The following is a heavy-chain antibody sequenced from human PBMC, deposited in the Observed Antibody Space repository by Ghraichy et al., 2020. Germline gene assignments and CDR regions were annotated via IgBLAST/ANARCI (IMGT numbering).Heavy chain of an antibody. D-gene: IGHD1-26*01. CDR1: GGSISSSY. CDR3: ARDGGRGSGSFRPPPDAFDI. V-gene: IGHV4-4*07. CDR2: IYTSGST. Sequence: SETLSLTCTVSGGSISSSYWSWIRQPAGKGLEWIGRIYTSGSTNYNPSLKSRVTMSVDTSKNQFSLKLSSVTAADTAVYYCARDGGRGSGSFRPPPDAFDIWGQGTMVTVSS. J-gene: IGHJ3*02.